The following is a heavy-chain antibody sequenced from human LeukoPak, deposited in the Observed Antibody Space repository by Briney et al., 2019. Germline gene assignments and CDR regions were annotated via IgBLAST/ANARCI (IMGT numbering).Heavy chain of an antibody. CDR3: ARTLLALTYYGGNSEAFDI. V-gene: IGHV4-59*01. CDR2: IYYSGST. Sequence: PSETLSLTCTVSGDSISSYYWSWIRQPPGKGLEWIGYIYYSGSTNYNPSLKSRVTISVDTSKNQFSLKLSSVTAADTAVYYCARTLLALTYYGGNSEAFDIWGQGTMVTVSS. D-gene: IGHD4-23*01. CDR1: GDSISSYY. J-gene: IGHJ3*02.